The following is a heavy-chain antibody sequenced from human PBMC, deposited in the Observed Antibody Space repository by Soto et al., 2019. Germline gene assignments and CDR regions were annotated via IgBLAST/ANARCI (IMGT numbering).Heavy chain of an antibody. D-gene: IGHD2-15*01. CDR1: GGSISSGGYS. Sequence: SETLSLTCAVSGGSISSGGYSWSWIRQPPGKGLEWIGYIYHSGSIYYNPSLKSRVTISEDRSKNQFSLKLSSVTAADTAVYYCARVLDYWGQGTLVTVSS. V-gene: IGHV4-30-2*01. CDR3: ARVLDY. CDR2: IYHSGSI. J-gene: IGHJ4*02.